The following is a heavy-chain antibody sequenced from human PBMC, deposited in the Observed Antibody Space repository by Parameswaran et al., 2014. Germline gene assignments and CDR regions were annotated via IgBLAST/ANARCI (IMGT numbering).Heavy chain of an antibody. CDR1: GYTFTSYG. V-gene: IGHV1-18*01. Sequence: ASVKVSCKASGYTFTSYGISWVRQAPGQGLEWMGWISAYNGNTNYAQKLQGRVTMTTDTSTSTAYMELRSLRSDDTAVYYCARDRELLNYYYYYGMDVWGQGTTVTVSS. CDR2: ISAYNGNT. D-gene: IGHD1-26*01. J-gene: IGHJ6*02. CDR3: ARDRELLNYYYYYGMDV.